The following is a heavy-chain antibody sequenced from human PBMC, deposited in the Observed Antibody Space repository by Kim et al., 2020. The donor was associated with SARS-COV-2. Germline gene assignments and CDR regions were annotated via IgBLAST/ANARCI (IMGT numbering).Heavy chain of an antibody. D-gene: IGHD3-3*01. V-gene: IGHV4-39*01. J-gene: IGHJ4*02. CDR1: GGSISSSSYY. CDR3: ARRTFGVVTNDY. CDR2: IYYSGST. Sequence: SETLSLTCTVSGGSISSSSYYWGWIRQPPGKGLEWIGSIYYSGSTYYNPSLKSRVTISVDTSKNQFSLKLSSVTAADTAVYYCARRTFGVVTNDYWGQGTLVTVSS.